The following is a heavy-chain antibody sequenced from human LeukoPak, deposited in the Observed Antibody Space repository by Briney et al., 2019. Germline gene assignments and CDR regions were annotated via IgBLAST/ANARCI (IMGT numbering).Heavy chain of an antibody. J-gene: IGHJ4*02. Sequence: SETLSLTCTVSGGSISRFYWNWIRQPAGKGLEWIGRIYTSVITNYNPSLKSRLTMSVDTSKNQFSLKLSSVTAADTAVYYCARGEFDFDYWGQETLVTVSS. CDR1: GGSISRFY. V-gene: IGHV4-4*07. CDR3: ARGEFDFDY. D-gene: IGHD3-10*01. CDR2: IYTSVIT.